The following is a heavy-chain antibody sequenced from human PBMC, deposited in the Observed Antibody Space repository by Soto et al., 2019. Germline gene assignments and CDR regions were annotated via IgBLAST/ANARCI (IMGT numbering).Heavy chain of an antibody. V-gene: IGHV4-34*01. CDR2: IHHSGST. J-gene: IGHJ6*02. CDR3: ARGKRGSSWYRGEEKYYYYGMDV. D-gene: IGHD6-13*01. Sequence: SETLSLTCAVYGGSFNGYYWSWIRQPPGKGLEWIGEIHHSGSTNYNPSPKSRVTFSIDTSKRQFSRKVRSVTAADTAVYYCARGKRGSSWYRGEEKYYYYGMDVWGQGTPVTVSS. CDR1: GGSFNGYY.